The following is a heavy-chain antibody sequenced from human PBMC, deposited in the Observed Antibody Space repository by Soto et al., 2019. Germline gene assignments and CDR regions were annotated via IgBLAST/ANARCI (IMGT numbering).Heavy chain of an antibody. CDR3: AKDLPKVVVAATPDFS. J-gene: IGHJ5*02. CDR2: ISGSGGST. D-gene: IGHD2-15*01. V-gene: IGHV3-23*01. CDR1: GFTFSSYA. Sequence: GGSLRLSCAASGFTFSSYAMSWVRQAPGKGLEWVSAISGSGGSTYYADSVKGRFTISRDNSKNTLYLQMNSLRAEDTAVYYCAKDLPKVVVAATPDFSWGQGTLVTVSS.